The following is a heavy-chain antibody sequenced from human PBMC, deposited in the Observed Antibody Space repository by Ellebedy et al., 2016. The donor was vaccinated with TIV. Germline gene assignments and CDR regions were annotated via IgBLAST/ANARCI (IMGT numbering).Heavy chain of an antibody. D-gene: IGHD6-19*01. Sequence: PGGSLRLSCEASGFTFSDYWMTWVRQAPGKGLEWVANIKQDASEIHYVDSVKGRFTISRDNAKNSLYLQMNSLRAEDTAVYYCARDRSEQWLVLVSYYYYGMDVWGQGTTVTVSS. V-gene: IGHV3-7*01. CDR3: ARDRSEQWLVLVSYYYYGMDV. CDR1: GFTFSDYW. CDR2: IKQDASEI. J-gene: IGHJ6*02.